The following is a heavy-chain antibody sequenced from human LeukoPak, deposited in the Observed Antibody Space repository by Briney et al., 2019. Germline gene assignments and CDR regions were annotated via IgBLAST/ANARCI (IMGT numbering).Heavy chain of an antibody. CDR1: GYTFTGYY. Sequence: GASVKVSCKASGYTFTGYYMHWVRQAPGQGLEWMGWINPNSGGTNYAQKFQGRVTMTRDTSISTAYMELSRLRSDDTAVYYCARGSRSIAELGYFDYWGQGTLVTVSS. D-gene: IGHD6-6*01. J-gene: IGHJ4*02. V-gene: IGHV1-2*02. CDR3: ARGSRSIAELGYFDY. CDR2: INPNSGGT.